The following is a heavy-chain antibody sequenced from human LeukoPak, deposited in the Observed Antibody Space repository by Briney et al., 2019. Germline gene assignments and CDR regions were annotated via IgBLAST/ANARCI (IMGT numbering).Heavy chain of an antibody. V-gene: IGHV1-18*01. J-gene: IGHJ4*02. CDR3: ARFKGLGGVIVMAFDY. CDR1: GYTFTSYG. D-gene: IGHD3-16*02. CDR2: ISAYNGNT. Sequence: GASVKVSCKASGYTFTSYGVSWVRQAPGQGLEWMGWISAYNGNTNYAQKLQGRVTMTTDTSTSTAYMELRSLRSDDTAVYYCARFKGLGGVIVMAFDYWGQGTLVTVSS.